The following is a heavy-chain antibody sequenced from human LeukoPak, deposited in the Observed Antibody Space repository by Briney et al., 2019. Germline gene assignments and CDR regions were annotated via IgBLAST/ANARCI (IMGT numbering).Heavy chain of an antibody. V-gene: IGHV3-30*18. Sequence: GRSLRLSCAASGFTLSSYGMHWVRQAPGKGLEWVAVISYDGSNKYYADSVKGRFTISRDNSKNTLYLQMNSLRAGDTAVYYCAKVLGGYVPFDYWGQGTLVTVSS. CDR1: GFTLSSYG. J-gene: IGHJ4*02. CDR2: ISYDGSNK. CDR3: AKVLGGYVPFDY. D-gene: IGHD3-22*01.